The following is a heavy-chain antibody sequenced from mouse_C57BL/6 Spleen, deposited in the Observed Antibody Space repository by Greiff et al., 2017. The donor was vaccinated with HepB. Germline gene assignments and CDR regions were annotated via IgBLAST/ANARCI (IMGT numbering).Heavy chain of an antibody. CDR1: GYTFTSYD. Sequence: QVQLQQSGPELVKPGASVKLSCKASGYTFTSYDINWVKQRPGQGLEWIGWIYPRDGSTKYNEKFKGKATLTVDTSSSTAYMELHSLTSEDSAVYFCAKRGGYYGSSYYFDYWGQGTTLTVSS. D-gene: IGHD1-1*01. J-gene: IGHJ2*01. CDR2: IYPRDGST. V-gene: IGHV1-85*01. CDR3: AKRGGYYGSSYYFDY.